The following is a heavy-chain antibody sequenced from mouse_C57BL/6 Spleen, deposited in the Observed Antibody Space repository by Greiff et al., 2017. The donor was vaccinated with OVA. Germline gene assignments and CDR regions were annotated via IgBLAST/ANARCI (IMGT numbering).Heavy chain of an antibody. Sequence: DVKLVESGPGLVKPSQSLSLTCSVTGYSIPSGYYWNWIRQFPGNKLEWMGYISYDGSNNYNPSLKNRISITRDTSKNQFFLKLNSVTTEDTATYYCAREEAYSPYYFDYWGQGTTLTVAS. J-gene: IGHJ2*01. D-gene: IGHD2-10*01. CDR2: ISYDGSN. CDR1: GYSIPSGYY. V-gene: IGHV3-6*01. CDR3: AREEAYSPYYFDY.